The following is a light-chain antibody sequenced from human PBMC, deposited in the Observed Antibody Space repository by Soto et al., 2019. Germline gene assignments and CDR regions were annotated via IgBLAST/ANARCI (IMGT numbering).Light chain of an antibody. CDR3: SSCAGTITSYV. V-gene: IGLV2-14*01. CDR1: SSDVGTYKY. Sequence: QSVLTQPASVSGSPGQSITISCTGTSSDVGTYKYVSWYQQHPGKAPKLMIYDVNYRPSGVSTRFSGSKSGNTASLTISGLQPEDEADYYCSSCAGTITSYVFGTGTKVTVL. J-gene: IGLJ1*01. CDR2: DVN.